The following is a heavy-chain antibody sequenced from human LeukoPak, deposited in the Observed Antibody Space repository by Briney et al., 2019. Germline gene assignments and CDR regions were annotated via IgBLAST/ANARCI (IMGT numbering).Heavy chain of an antibody. CDR2: IKKDGSEK. V-gene: IGHV3-7*04. J-gene: IGHJ4*02. CDR1: GFTFSSYW. Sequence: GGSLRLSCAASGFTFSSYWMNWVRQAPGKGLEWVANIKKDGSEKYYVDSVKGRFTISRDNAKNSLYLQMNSLRAEDTAVYYSARGLIAYGSYLEYWGQGTMVTASS. CDR3: ARGLIAYGSYLEY. D-gene: IGHD4-17*01.